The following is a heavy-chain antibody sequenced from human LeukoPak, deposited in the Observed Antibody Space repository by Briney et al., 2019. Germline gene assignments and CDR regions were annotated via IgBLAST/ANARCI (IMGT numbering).Heavy chain of an antibody. D-gene: IGHD4-11*01. V-gene: IGHV4-59*01. CDR1: GGSISSYY. CDR3: ARSDYSNSYFDY. J-gene: IGHJ4*02. Sequence: SETLSLTCTVSGGSISSYYWSWIRQPPGKGLEWIGYIYYSGSINYNPSLKSRVTISVDTSKNQFSLKLSSVTAADTAVYYCARSDYSNSYFDYWGQGTRVTVSS. CDR2: IYYSGSI.